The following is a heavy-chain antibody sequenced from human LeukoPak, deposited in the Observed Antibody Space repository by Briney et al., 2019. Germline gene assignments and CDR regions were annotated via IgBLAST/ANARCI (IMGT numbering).Heavy chain of an antibody. CDR2: ISGSGGST. J-gene: IGHJ4*02. CDR1: GITLSNYG. CDR3: AKRGVVIRVILVGFHKEAYYFDS. D-gene: IGHD3-22*01. V-gene: IGHV3-23*01. Sequence: GGSLRLSCAVSGITLSNYGMNWVRQAPGKGLESVAGISGSGGSTNYADSVKGRFTISRDNSKNTLYLQMNSLRAEDTAVYFCAKRGVVIRVILVGFHKEAYYFDSWGQGALVTVSS.